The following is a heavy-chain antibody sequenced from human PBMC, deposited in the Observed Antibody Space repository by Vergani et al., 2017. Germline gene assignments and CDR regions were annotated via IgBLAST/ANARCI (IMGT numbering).Heavy chain of an antibody. CDR3: ATSLKASGYYKYYYMDV. D-gene: IGHD3-10*01. Sequence: QVQLVQSGAEVKKPGASVKVSCKASGYTFTSYGISWVRQAPGQGLEWMGWISAYNGDTTYAQKFQGRVTMTTDTSTSTGYMDLRGLKPDDTATYYCATSLKASGYYKYYYMDVWGRGTTVTVSS. CDR2: ISAYNGDT. J-gene: IGHJ6*03. V-gene: IGHV1-18*01. CDR1: GYTFTSYG.